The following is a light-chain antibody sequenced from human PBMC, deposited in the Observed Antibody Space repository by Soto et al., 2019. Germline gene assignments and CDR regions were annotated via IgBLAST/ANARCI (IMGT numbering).Light chain of an antibody. CDR2: KAS. Sequence: DIQMTQSPSTLSASVGDRVTITCRASQSISSWLAWYQQKPGKAPKLLIYKASSLESGVPSRFSGSGSGTEFTLTISSLQPDDFASYYRQHYNSYWTFGQGTKVEIK. J-gene: IGKJ1*01. CDR1: QSISSW. V-gene: IGKV1-5*03. CDR3: QHYNSYWT.